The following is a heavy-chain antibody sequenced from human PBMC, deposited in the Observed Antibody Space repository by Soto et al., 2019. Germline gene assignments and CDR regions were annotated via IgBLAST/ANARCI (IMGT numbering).Heavy chain of an antibody. CDR3: AKDQHYYDRSGYYHDFDS. V-gene: IGHV3-23*01. D-gene: IGHD3-22*01. CDR1: GFIFNNYA. J-gene: IGHJ4*02. Sequence: PGGSLRLSCAASGFIFNNYAMSWVRQAPGKGLEWVSAISGSGGSTYYADSVVGRFTISRDNSKSTLSLQMNSLRAEDTALYYCAKDQHYYDRSGYYHDFDSWGQGTLVTVSS. CDR2: ISGSGGST.